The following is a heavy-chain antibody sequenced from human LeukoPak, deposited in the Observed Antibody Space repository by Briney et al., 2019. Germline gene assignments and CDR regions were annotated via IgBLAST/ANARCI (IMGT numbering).Heavy chain of an antibody. D-gene: IGHD6-19*01. J-gene: IGHJ4*02. Sequence: SETLSLTCTVSGGSISSYYWSWIRQPPGKGLEWIGYIYYSGSTNYNPSLKSRVTISVDTSKNQFSLKLSSVTAADTAVYYCAGAGYSSGYDEFGFDYWGQGTLVTVSS. CDR3: AGAGYSSGYDEFGFDY. CDR1: GGSISSYY. CDR2: IYYSGST. V-gene: IGHV4-59*08.